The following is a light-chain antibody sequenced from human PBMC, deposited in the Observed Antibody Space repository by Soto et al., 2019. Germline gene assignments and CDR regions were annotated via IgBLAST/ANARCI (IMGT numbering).Light chain of an antibody. CDR2: AAS. J-gene: IGKJ1*01. CDR3: KQSYSTQWT. V-gene: IGKV1-39*01. CDR1: RSISRY. Sequence: IQVTQSPSSLSASVGDRVNMTCRASRSISRYLSWYQQKPGKAPNLLIYAASSLQSGVPSRFSGAGSGTDFTLTIGNLHPEDFAIYYCKQSYSTQWTFGQGTKVDIK.